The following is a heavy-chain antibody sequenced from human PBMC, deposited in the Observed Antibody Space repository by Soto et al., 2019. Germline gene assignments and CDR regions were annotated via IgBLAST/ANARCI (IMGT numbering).Heavy chain of an antibody. CDR1: GYSFSSYW. D-gene: IGHD4-17*01. Sequence: GESLKISCKGSGYSFSSYWIGWVRQMPGKGLERMGIIYPSDSETRYSPSFQGQVTISADKSISAAYLQWSSLKASDTAMYYCARHNLRSSDYWGQGTLVTVSS. V-gene: IGHV5-51*01. J-gene: IGHJ4*02. CDR2: IYPSDSET. CDR3: ARHNLRSSDY.